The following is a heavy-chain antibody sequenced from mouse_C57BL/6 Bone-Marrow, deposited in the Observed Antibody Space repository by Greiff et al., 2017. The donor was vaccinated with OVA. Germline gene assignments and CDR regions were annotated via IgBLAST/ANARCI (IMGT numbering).Heavy chain of an antibody. Sequence: VQLQQSGAELVRPGTSVKVSCKASGYAFTNYLLEWVKQRPGQGLEWIGVINPGSGGTNYNEKFKGKATLTADKSSSTAYMQLSSLTSEDSAVYFCARSYYYGSTLYAMDYWGQGTSVTVSS. J-gene: IGHJ4*01. D-gene: IGHD1-1*01. CDR2: INPGSGGT. V-gene: IGHV1-54*01. CDR3: ARSYYYGSTLYAMDY. CDR1: GYAFTNYL.